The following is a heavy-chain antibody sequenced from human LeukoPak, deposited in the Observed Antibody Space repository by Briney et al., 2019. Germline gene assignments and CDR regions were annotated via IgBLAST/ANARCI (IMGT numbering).Heavy chain of an antibody. CDR3: ARARYDFWSGYSAYYYCYMDV. CDR1: GYTFTSYD. Sequence: ASVKVSCKASGYTFTSYDINWVRQATGQGLEWMGWMNPNSGNTGYAQKFQGRVTITRNTSISTAYMELSSLRSEDTAVYYCARARYDFWSGYSAYYYCYMDVWGKGTTVTVSS. V-gene: IGHV1-8*03. J-gene: IGHJ6*03. D-gene: IGHD3-3*01. CDR2: MNPNSGNT.